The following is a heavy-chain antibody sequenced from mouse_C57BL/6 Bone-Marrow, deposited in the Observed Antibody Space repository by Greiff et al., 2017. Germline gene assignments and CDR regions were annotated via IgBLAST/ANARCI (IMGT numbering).Heavy chain of an antibody. J-gene: IGHJ2*01. CDR3: EREGVTLDY. Sequence: EVQLQQSGPELVKPGASVKISCKASGYTFTDYYMNWVKQSHGKSLEWIGDINPNNGGTSYNQKFKGKATLTVDKSSSTAYMELRSLTSEDSAVYYCEREGVTLDYWGQGTTLTVSS. CDR1: GYTFTDYY. CDR2: INPNNGGT. D-gene: IGHD2-5*01. V-gene: IGHV1-26*01.